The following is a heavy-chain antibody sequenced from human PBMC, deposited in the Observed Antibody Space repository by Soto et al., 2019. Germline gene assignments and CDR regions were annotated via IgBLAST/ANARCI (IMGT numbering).Heavy chain of an antibody. CDR1: GFDFSSYA. Sequence: QVQLVESGGGVVQPGASLRLSCEASGFDFSSYAMHWVRQAPGKGLEWVGVISYDVNYIYYADSVKGRFTISRDNSKNTLYVQVNSLRPEDTAVYYCAKGILSATIGPYAMDVWGQGTTVTVSS. J-gene: IGHJ6*02. V-gene: IGHV3-30*18. CDR3: AKGILSATIGPYAMDV. D-gene: IGHD3-16*01. CDR2: ISYDVNYI.